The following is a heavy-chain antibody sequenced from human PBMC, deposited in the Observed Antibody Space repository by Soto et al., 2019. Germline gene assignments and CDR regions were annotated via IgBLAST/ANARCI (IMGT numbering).Heavy chain of an antibody. CDR3: AHRRGYYGSGSYSGMFWFDP. Sequence: QITLKESGPTLVKPTQTLTLTCTFSGFSLSTSGVAVGWIRQPPGKALEWLALIYWDDDKRYNPSLKSRLTITKDTSKNQVVLTMTNMDPVDTATYYCAHRRGYYGSGSYSGMFWFDPWGQGTLVTVSS. CDR2: IYWDDDK. J-gene: IGHJ5*02. D-gene: IGHD3-10*01. V-gene: IGHV2-5*02. CDR1: GFSLSTSGVA.